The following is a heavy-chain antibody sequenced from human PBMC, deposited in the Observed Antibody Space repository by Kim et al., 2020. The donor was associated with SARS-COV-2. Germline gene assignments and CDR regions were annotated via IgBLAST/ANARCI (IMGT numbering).Heavy chain of an antibody. Sequence: FTISRDNAKNSLYLQMNSLRAEDTAVYYCARVHTNIVLMVYAIGDDAFDIWGQGTMVTVSS. J-gene: IGHJ3*02. V-gene: IGHV3-11*06. CDR3: ARVHTNIVLMVYAIGDDAFDI. D-gene: IGHD2-8*01.